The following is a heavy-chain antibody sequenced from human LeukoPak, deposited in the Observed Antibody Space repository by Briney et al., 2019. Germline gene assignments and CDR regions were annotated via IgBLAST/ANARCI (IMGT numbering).Heavy chain of an antibody. Sequence: GGSLRLSCAASGFTFDDYATHWVRQAPGKGLEWVSGISWNSGDIGYADSVKGRFTISRDNAKNSLYLQMNSLRAEDTAVYYCARGVVATGHFDYWGQGTLVTVSS. D-gene: IGHD5-12*01. V-gene: IGHV3-9*01. J-gene: IGHJ4*02. CDR1: GFTFDDYA. CDR2: ISWNSGDI. CDR3: ARGVVATGHFDY.